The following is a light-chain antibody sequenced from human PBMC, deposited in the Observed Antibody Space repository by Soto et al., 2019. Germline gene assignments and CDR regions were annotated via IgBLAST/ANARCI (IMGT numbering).Light chain of an antibody. V-gene: IGKV3-20*01. J-gene: IGKJ5*01. CDR1: QSVSSIY. CDR3: KQYGSSPTT. Sequence: EIVLTQSPGTLSLSPGDRVTLSCRASQSVSSIYLAWYQQKPGQAHRLXIYAASSRATGIQDRFSGSGSGTDFTLTIGRLEPEDFAVYYCKQYGSSPTTFGQGTRLEIK. CDR2: AAS.